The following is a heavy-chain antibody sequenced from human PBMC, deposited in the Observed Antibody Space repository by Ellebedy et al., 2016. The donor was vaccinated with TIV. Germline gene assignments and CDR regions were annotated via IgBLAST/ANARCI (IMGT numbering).Heavy chain of an antibody. V-gene: IGHV4-59*08. CDR1: GGSISSYY. CDR3: ARAPLGFGELYLRGVDAFDI. J-gene: IGHJ3*02. D-gene: IGHD3-10*01. Sequence: MPGGSLRLSCTVSGGSISSYYWSWIRQPPGKGLEWIGYIYYSGSTNYNPSLKSRVTISVDTSKNQFSLKLSSVTAADTAVYYCARAPLGFGELYLRGVDAFDIWGQGTMVTVSS. CDR2: IYYSGST.